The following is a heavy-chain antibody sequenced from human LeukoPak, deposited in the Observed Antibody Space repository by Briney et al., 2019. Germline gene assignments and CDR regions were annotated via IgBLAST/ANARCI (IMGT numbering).Heavy chain of an antibody. Sequence: PSETLSLTCTVSGGSISSYYWSWIRQPPGKALEWIGYISSSGSTNYKSSPKSRVTISGDTSKNQFSLKLRSVTAADTAVYYCARGHCSSSSCAAGWFDPWGQRTLVTVSS. D-gene: IGHD2-15*01. V-gene: IGHV4-59*01. CDR1: GGSISSYY. J-gene: IGHJ5*02. CDR2: ISSSGST. CDR3: ARGHCSSSSCAAGWFDP.